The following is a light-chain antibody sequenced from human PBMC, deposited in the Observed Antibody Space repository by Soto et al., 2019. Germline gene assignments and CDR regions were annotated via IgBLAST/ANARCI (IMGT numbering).Light chain of an antibody. Sequence: QSVLTQSPSASASLGASVKLTSTLSSGHSSYAIAWHQQQPEKGPRYLMKLNSDGSHSKGDGIPDRFSGSSSGAERYLTISSLQSEDEADYYCQTWVTGMEVFGGGTKLTVL. CDR2: LNSDGSH. V-gene: IGLV4-69*01. J-gene: IGLJ2*01. CDR3: QTWVTGMEV. CDR1: SGHSSYA.